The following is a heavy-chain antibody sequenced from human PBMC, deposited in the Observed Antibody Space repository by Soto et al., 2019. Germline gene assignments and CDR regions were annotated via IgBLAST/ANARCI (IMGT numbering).Heavy chain of an antibody. J-gene: IGHJ4*02. CDR2: ITWDGINI. V-gene: IGHV3-43*01. CDR3: AKDGIAWH. Sequence: LRLSCTASGFTFGDYTMHWVRQAPGKGLEWVSLITWDGINIEYADSVRGRFTVSRDNSKNSLYLQMNGLRHEDTAFYYCAKDGIAWHWGQGTLVTVSS. D-gene: IGHD2-15*01. CDR1: GFTFGDYT.